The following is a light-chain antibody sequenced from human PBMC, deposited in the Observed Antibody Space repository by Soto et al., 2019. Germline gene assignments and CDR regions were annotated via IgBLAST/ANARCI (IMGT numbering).Light chain of an antibody. CDR2: GAS. V-gene: IGKV3-20*01. CDR1: QSVDSNY. J-gene: IGKJ2*01. Sequence: ETVVTQSPGTLSLSPGERATLSCRASQSVDSNYLAWYQQKPGQAPRLLIYGASTRATGIPDRFSVSGSGTDFTLTISKLEPEDFAVYHCQQYGRTPYTFGQGTKLEIK. CDR3: QQYGRTPYT.